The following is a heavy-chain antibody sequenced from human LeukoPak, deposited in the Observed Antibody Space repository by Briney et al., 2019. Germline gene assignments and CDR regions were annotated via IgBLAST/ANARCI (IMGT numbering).Heavy chain of an antibody. CDR3: ARDQMGSDAFDI. CDR2: ISSGGRTL. V-gene: IGHV3-48*03. D-gene: IGHD2-8*01. J-gene: IGHJ3*02. CDR1: GFTFSNYE. Sequence: TGGSLRLSCVVSGFTFSNYEMNWVRQAPGKGLEWLSYISSGGRTLKYADSVKGRLTISRDNAKNSLYLQMTSLRAEDTALYYCARDQMGSDAFDIWGRGTMVTVSS.